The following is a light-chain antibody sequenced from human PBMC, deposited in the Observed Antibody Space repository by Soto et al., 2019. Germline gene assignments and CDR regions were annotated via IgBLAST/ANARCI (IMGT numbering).Light chain of an antibody. CDR2: EVS. CDR1: ISDVGGYTY. Sequence: HSVLTRPASLSGAPGQSITISCSGTISDVGGYTYVSWYQQHPGKAPKVIIYEVSNRPSGVSSRFSGSKSGKTASLTISGLQAEDEADYYCSSYTSSSTTYVFGTGTKVTVL. CDR3: SSYTSSSTTYV. V-gene: IGLV2-14*01. J-gene: IGLJ1*01.